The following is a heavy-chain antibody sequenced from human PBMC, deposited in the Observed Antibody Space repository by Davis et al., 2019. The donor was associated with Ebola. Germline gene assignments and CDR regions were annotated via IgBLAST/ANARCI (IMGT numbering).Heavy chain of an antibody. CDR3: ATDYGAS. Sequence: SETLSLTCAVYGGSFSSSYWTWIRQPPGKGLEWIGEINHRGSTSYNPSLKSRVTISLDTSKNQFSLRLTSVTAADTAVYYCATDYGASWGQGTLVTVSS. V-gene: IGHV4-34*01. CDR2: INHRGST. D-gene: IGHD4-17*01. J-gene: IGHJ4*02. CDR1: GGSFSSSY.